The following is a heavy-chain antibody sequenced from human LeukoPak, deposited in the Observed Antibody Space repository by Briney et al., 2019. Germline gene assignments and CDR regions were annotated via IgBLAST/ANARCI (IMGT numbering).Heavy chain of an antibody. J-gene: IGHJ3*02. CDR1: GFTFSSYW. V-gene: IGHV3-7*05. D-gene: IGHD2/OR15-2a*01. CDR2: IKQDGNEK. Sequence: GGSLRLSCAASGFTFSSYWMSWVRQAPGKGLEWVANIKQDGNEKYYVDSVKGRFTISRDDAKNSLYLQMNTLRAEDTAVYYCARMLATFDAFDIWGQGTMVSVSS. CDR3: ARMLATFDAFDI.